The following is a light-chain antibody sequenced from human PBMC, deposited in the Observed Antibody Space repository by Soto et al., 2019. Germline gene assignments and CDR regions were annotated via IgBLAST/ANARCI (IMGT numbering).Light chain of an antibody. CDR1: QSISAW. V-gene: IGKV1-5*03. J-gene: IGKJ1*01. Sequence: DIQMTQSASTLSASVGDRVTITCRASQSISAWLAWYQQKPGKAPKLLIYKASTLESGVPSRFSGSGSGTEFTLTISSLQPDDFATYYCQQYNNNASWTFGQGTKVQIK. CDR2: KAS. CDR3: QQYNNNASWT.